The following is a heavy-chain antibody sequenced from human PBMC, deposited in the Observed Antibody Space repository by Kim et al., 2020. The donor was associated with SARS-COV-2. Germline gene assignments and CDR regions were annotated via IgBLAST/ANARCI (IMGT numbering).Heavy chain of an antibody. CDR1: GGSFSGYY. CDR3: ARGQYYYGSGSRRPNWFDP. V-gene: IGHV4-34*01. J-gene: IGHJ5*02. Sequence: SETLSLTCAVYGGSFSGYYWSWIRQPPGEGLEWIGEINHSGSTNYNPSLKSRVTISVDTSKNQFSLKLSSVTAADTAVYYCARGQYYYGSGSRRPNWFDPWGQGTLVTVSS. CDR2: INHSGST. D-gene: IGHD3-10*01.